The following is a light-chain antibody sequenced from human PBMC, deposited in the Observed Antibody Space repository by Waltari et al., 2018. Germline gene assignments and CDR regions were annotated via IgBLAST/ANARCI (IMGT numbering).Light chain of an antibody. V-gene: IGKV3-11*01. J-gene: IGKJ5*01. CDR2: DAS. Sequence: VLTQSPATLSLSPGERATLSCRASQSVSSYLAWYQQKPGQAPRLLIYDASNRATGIPARFSGSGSGTDFTLTISSLEPEDFAVYYCQQRSNWPPITFGQGTRLEIK. CDR3: QQRSNWPPIT. CDR1: QSVSSY.